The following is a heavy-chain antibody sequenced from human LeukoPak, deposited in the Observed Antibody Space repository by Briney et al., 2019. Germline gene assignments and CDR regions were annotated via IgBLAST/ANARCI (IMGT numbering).Heavy chain of an antibody. CDR1: GFTFNTYV. V-gene: IGHV3-30*18. J-gene: IGHJ4*02. CDR3: AKSRVEIYGGNSLNN. CDR2: ISYDGINK. Sequence: GRSLRRSCAASGFTFNTYVMHWVRQAPGKGLEWVAVISYDGINKFYVDSVKGRFTISRDNSKNTLYLQMNSLRAEDTAVYYCAKSRVEIYGGNSLNNWGQGTLVTVSS. D-gene: IGHD4-23*01.